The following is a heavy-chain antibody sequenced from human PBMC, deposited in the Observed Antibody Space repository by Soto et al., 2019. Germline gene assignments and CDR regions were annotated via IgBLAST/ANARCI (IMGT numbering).Heavy chain of an antibody. D-gene: IGHD2-15*01. J-gene: IGHJ4*02. CDR3: ARQSGRYYFDY. V-gene: IGHV4-59*08. CDR1: GGSISSYY. CDR2: IYYSGST. Sequence: QVQLQESGPGLVKPSETLSLTCTVSGGSISSYYWSWIRQPPGKGLEWIGYIYYSGSTNYNPSLKSRVTISVDTSKNQFSLKLSSVTAADTAVYYCARQSGRYYFDYWGQGTLVTVSS.